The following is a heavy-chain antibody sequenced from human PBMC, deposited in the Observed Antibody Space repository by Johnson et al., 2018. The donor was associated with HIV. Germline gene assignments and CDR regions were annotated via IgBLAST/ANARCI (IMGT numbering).Heavy chain of an antibody. D-gene: IGHD3-22*01. CDR3: ARDGQDRDDAFDI. CDR1: GFTFSDYY. CDR2: ISSGAGTI. Sequence: HVQLVESGGGLVKPGGSLRLSCAASGFTFSDYYMSWIRQAPGKGLEWVSYISSGAGTIYYADSVRGRFTISRDSSKNTLYLQMNSLRAEDTAVYYCARDGQDRDDAFDIWGQGTMVTVSS. J-gene: IGHJ3*02. V-gene: IGHV3-11*01.